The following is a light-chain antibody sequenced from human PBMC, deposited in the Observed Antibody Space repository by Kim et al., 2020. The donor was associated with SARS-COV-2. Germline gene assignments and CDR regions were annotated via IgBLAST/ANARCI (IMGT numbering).Light chain of an antibody. CDR2: DAS. J-gene: IGKJ2*01. CDR1: QSVSSY. V-gene: IGKV3-11*01. Sequence: LSPGERATLSCRASQSVSSYLAWYQQKPGQAPRLLIYDASNRTTGIPARFSGSGSGTDFTLTISSLEPEDFAVYYCQQRSNWPPYTFGQGTKLEI. CDR3: QQRSNWPPYT.